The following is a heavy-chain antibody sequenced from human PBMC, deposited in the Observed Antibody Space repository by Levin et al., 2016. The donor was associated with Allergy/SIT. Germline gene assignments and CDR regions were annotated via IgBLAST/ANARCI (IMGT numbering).Heavy chain of an antibody. CDR3: ARYTTSWYDS. CDR1: GFTFSDYF. J-gene: IGHJ5*01. V-gene: IGHV3-11*06. D-gene: IGHD6-13*01. Sequence: GESLKISCTASGFTFSDYFMSWVRQAPGKGLEWISYISTSSSYTTYADSVKGRFTISRDNARNSLYLQMSSLRVEDTAVYYCARYTTSWYDSWGQGTLVKVSS. CDR2: ISTSSSYT.